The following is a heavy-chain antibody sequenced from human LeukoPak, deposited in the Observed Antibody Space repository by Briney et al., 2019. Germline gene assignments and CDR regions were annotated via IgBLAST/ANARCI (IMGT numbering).Heavy chain of an antibody. CDR2: NYYSWST. D-gene: IGHD2-8*01. CDR3: ASFYCTNGVCQTRDGAFDI. CDR1: GGSIGSYY. V-gene: IGHV4-59*08. J-gene: IGHJ3*02. Sequence: PSGALSLTCTVSGGSIGSYYWSWIRQPPGEGLEWIGYNYYSWSTNYNPSTKSRVTISADTSKNQYSLKLRSVTAADTPVYDCASFYCTNGVCQTRDGAFDIWGQGTMVTVSS.